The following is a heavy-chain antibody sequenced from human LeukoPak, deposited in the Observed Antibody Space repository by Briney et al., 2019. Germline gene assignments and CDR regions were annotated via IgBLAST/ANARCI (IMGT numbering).Heavy chain of an antibody. CDR3: AKGRFYDFWSVYPLLDF. D-gene: IGHD3-3*01. V-gene: IGHV3-23*01. J-gene: IGHJ4*02. CDR1: GFTFTSYA. Sequence: GGSLRLSCAASGFTFTSYAMSWVRQAPGKGLEWVSAISGSGGSTYSSDSVKGRFTISRENSKSTLYLQMNSLRAEDTAVYYCAKGRFYDFWSVYPLLDFWGQGPLVTVSA. CDR2: ISGSGGST.